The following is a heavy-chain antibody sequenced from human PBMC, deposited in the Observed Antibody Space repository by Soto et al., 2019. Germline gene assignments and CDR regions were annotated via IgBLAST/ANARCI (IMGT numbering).Heavy chain of an antibody. CDR3: ATETYYYGYWFDP. CDR1: GYTFTSYG. Sequence: ASVKVCCKASGYTFTSYGISWVRHAPGQGLEWMGWINAYSGNTDYAQKLQGRVTMTRNTSMSTAYMELSSLRSEDTAVYYCATETYYYGYWFDPWGQGTLVTVSS. D-gene: IGHD3-10*01. V-gene: IGHV1-18*01. CDR2: INAYSGNT. J-gene: IGHJ5*02.